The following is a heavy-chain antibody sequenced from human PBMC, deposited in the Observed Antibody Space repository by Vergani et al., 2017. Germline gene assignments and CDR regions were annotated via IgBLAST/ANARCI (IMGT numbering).Heavy chain of an antibody. CDR2: INHSGST. V-gene: IGHV4-34*01. D-gene: IGHD4-17*01. J-gene: IGHJ4*02. Sequence: QVQLQQWGAGLLKPSETLSLTCAVYGGSFSGYYWSWIRQPPGKGLEWIGEINHSGSTNYNPSLKSRVTISVDTSKNQFSLKLSSVTAADTAVYYCARRXRLFSYGDYRHFDYWGQGTLVTVSS. CDR1: GGSFSGYY. CDR3: ARRXRLFSYGDYRHFDY.